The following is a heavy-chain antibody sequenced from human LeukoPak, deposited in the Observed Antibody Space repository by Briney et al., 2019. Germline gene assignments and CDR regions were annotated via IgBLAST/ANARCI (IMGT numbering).Heavy chain of an antibody. Sequence: PGGSLRLSCAASGFTFSSFPMHWVRQAPGKGLEWVAVISYDGSNKYYADSVKGRFTISRDNSKNTLYLQMNSLRAEDTAVYYCARGGDGDAFDIWGQGTMVTVSS. V-gene: IGHV3-30-3*01. CDR3: ARGGDGDAFDI. CDR1: GFTFSSFP. J-gene: IGHJ3*02. CDR2: ISYDGSNK. D-gene: IGHD4-17*01.